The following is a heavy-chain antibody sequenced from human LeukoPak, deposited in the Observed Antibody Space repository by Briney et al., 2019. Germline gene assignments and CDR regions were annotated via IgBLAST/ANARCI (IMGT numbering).Heavy chain of an antibody. D-gene: IGHD4-17*01. CDR3: ASYFHYGDYTSLWY. CDR2: ISENGEST. V-gene: IGHV3-23*01. Sequence: GGSLRLSCAASGFTFNTYAMSWVRQAPGKGLEWVSSISENGESTYYADSVKGRFTISRDNSRNTLYLQMNSLRAEDTAVYYCASYFHYGDYTSLWYWGQGTLVTVSS. J-gene: IGHJ4*02. CDR1: GFTFNTYA.